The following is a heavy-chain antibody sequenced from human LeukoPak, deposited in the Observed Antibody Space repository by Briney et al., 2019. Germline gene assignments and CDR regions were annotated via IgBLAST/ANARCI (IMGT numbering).Heavy chain of an antibody. V-gene: IGHV3-74*01. Sequence: GGSLRLSCAASGFTFSSYAMSWVRHAPGKGLVWVSRINSDGSSKNYADSVKGRFTISRDNAKNTLYVQMNSLRAEDTAVYYCATTHLYDYSDFWSGYFGGRDYWGQGTLVTVSS. J-gene: IGHJ4*02. CDR2: INSDGSSK. CDR3: ATTHLYDYSDFWSGYFGGRDY. D-gene: IGHD3-3*01. CDR1: GFTFSSYA.